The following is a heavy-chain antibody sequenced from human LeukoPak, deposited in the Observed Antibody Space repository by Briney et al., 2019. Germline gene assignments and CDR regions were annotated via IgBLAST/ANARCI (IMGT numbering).Heavy chain of an antibody. CDR2: IYHSGST. V-gene: IGHV4-38-2*02. CDR1: GYSISSGYY. D-gene: IGHD5-18*01. CDR3: VRDARIQLWFSTDWFDP. Sequence: SETLSLTCTVSGYSISSGYYWGWIRQPPGKGLEWIGSIYHSGSTYYNPSLKSRVTISVDTSKNQFSLKLSSVTAADTAVYYCVRDARIQLWFSTDWFDPWGQGTLVTVSS. J-gene: IGHJ5*02.